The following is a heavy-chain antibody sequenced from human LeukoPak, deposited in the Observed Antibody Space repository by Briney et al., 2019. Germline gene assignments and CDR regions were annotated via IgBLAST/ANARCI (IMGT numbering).Heavy chain of an antibody. D-gene: IGHD3-10*01. Sequence: PGGSLRLSCAASGFTFSSYGMSWVRQAPGKGLEWVSGISGSGGSTYHADSVKGRFTISRDNSKNTLYLQMNSLRAEDTAVYYCAKDNYGSSVYWGQGTLVTVSS. CDR3: AKDNYGSSVY. CDR2: ISGSGGST. J-gene: IGHJ4*02. V-gene: IGHV3-23*01. CDR1: GFTFSSYG.